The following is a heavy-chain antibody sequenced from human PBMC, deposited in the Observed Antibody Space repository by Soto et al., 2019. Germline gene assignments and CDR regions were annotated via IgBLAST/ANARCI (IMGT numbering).Heavy chain of an antibody. V-gene: IGHV1-69*13. J-gene: IGHJ6*02. Sequence: ASVKVSCKASGGTFSSYAISWVRQAPGQGLEWMGGIIPIFGTANYAQKFQGRVTITADESTSTAYMELSSLRSEDTAVYYCARDSDFWSGYGNYYYYGMDVWGQGTTVTVSS. CDR1: GGTFSSYA. CDR3: ARDSDFWSGYGNYYYYGMDV. D-gene: IGHD3-3*01. CDR2: IIPIFGTA.